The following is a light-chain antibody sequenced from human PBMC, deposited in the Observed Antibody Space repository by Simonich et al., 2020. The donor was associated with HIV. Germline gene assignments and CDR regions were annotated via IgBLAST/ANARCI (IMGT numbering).Light chain of an antibody. Sequence: IRTTQSPSSLSASTGDRVTITCRASQGISNYLVWYQQKPGKAPKLLIYATSRLESGVPSRFSGSVSGTDYTLTISSLQVEDSATYYCQQYYSTPRTFGQGTKVEIK. V-gene: IGKV1-NL1*01. J-gene: IGKJ1*01. CDR2: ATS. CDR3: QQYYSTPRT. CDR1: QGISNY.